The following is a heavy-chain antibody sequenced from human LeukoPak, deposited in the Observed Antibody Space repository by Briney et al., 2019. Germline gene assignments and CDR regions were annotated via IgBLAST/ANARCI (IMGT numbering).Heavy chain of an antibody. CDR3: ARVVGYTSAWGPFDS. V-gene: IGHV1-8*03. CDR2: MNPNSGNT. J-gene: IGHJ4*02. Sequence: ASVKVSCKASGYTFTSYDINWVRQATGQGLEWMGWMNPNSGNTGYAQKFQGRVTITRNTSISTAYMELSSLRSEDTAVYYCARVVGYTSAWGPFDSWGQGTLVTVSS. D-gene: IGHD6-19*01. CDR1: GYTFTSYD.